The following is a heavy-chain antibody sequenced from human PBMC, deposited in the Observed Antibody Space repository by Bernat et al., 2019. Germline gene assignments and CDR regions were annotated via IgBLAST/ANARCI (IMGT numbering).Heavy chain of an antibody. D-gene: IGHD5-24*01. V-gene: IGHV3-66*04. Sequence: EVQLVESGGGLVQPGGSLRLSCAASGFTVSSNYMSWVRQAPGKALEWVSVIYSGGSTYYADSVKGRFNISRDNSKNTLYLQMNSLRAEDTAVYYCARLDGYLPRELWYFDLWGRGTLVTVSS. J-gene: IGHJ2*01. CDR3: ARLDGYLPRELWYFDL. CDR2: IYSGGST. CDR1: GFTVSSNY.